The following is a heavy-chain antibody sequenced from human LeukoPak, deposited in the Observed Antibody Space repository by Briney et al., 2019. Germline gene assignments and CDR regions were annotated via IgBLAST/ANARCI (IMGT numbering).Heavy chain of an antibody. D-gene: IGHD3-22*01. CDR3: ARYYYDNSGYYFSLGY. J-gene: IGHJ4*02. CDR2: ISSSSSTI. Sequence: GGSLRLSCAASEFTFSSYSMNWVRQAPGKGLEWVSHISSSSSTIYYADSVKGRFTISRDNAKNSLYLQMNSLRDEDTAVYYCARYYYDNSGYYFSLGYWGQGTLVTVSS. CDR1: EFTFSSYS. V-gene: IGHV3-48*02.